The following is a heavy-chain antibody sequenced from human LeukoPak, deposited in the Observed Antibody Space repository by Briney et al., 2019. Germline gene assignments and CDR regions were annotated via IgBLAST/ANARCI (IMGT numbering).Heavy chain of an antibody. J-gene: IGHJ4*02. CDR3: AIQANGCYFPFDW. D-gene: IGHD2-8*01. CDR1: GFTFNSFA. V-gene: IGHV3-23*01. CDR2: ISGGGSTT. Sequence: GSLRLSCAASGFTFNSFAINWVRQAPGKGLEWVSSISGGGSTTHYADSVKGRFTISRDNSKNTLSLQMDSLRAEDTAVYYCAIQANGCYFPFDWWGQGTLVTVSS.